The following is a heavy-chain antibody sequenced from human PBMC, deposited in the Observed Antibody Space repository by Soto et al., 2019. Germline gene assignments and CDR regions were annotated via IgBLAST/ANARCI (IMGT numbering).Heavy chain of an antibody. D-gene: IGHD4-4*01. Sequence: QVQLVESGGGVVQPGRSLRLSCAASGFTFSSYGMHWVRQAPGKGLEWVAVISYDGSNKYYADSVKGRFTISRDNSKNTLYLQMNSLRAEDTAVYYCAKGGGATADYWGQGTLVTVSS. CDR3: AKGGGATADY. CDR2: ISYDGSNK. CDR1: GFTFSSYG. V-gene: IGHV3-30*18. J-gene: IGHJ4*02.